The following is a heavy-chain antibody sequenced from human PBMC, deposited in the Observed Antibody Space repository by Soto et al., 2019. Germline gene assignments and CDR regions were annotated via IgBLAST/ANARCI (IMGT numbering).Heavy chain of an antibody. J-gene: IGHJ3*02. V-gene: IGHV3-33*01. CDR3: ARGGPTVTRYAFDI. D-gene: IGHD4-17*01. Sequence: HPGGSLRLSCAASGFTFSSYGMHWVRQAPGKGLEWVAVIWYDGSNKYYADSVKGRFTISRDNSKNTLYLQMNSLRAEDTAVYYCARGGPTVTRYAFDIWGQGTMVTVSS. CDR2: IWYDGSNK. CDR1: GFTFSSYG.